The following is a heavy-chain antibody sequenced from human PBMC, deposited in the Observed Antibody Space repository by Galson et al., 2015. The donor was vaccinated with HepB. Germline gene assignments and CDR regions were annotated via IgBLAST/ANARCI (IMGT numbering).Heavy chain of an antibody. J-gene: IGHJ4*02. CDR1: GFTFSSYS. CDR2: ISSSSSTI. V-gene: IGHV3-48*04. CDR3: ARDPGGAADY. D-gene: IGHD1-26*01. Sequence: SLRLSCAASGFTFSSYSMNWVRQAPGKGLEWVSYISSSSSTIYHADSVKGRFTISRDNAKNSLYLQMNSLRAEDTAVYYCARDPGGAADYWGQGTLVTVSS.